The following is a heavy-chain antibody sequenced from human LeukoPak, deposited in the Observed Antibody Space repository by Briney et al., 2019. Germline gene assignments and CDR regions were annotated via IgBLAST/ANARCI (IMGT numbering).Heavy chain of an antibody. CDR3: ARDRAFSSGWYWFDP. CDR1: GGSISSYY. Sequence: SETLSLTCTVSGGSISSYYWNWIRQPPGKGLEWIAYIYYSGSTNYNPSLKSRVTISVYTSKNQFSLKLSSVTAADTAVYYCARDRAFSSGWYWFDPWGQGTLVTVSS. J-gene: IGHJ5*02. D-gene: IGHD6-13*01. V-gene: IGHV4-59*12. CDR2: IYYSGST.